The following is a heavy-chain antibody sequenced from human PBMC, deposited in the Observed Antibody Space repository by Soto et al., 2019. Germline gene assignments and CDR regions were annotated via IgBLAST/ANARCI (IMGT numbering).Heavy chain of an antibody. CDR1: GFTFSEYR. Sequence: GGSLRLSCAASGFTFSEYRMHWVRQAPGKGLVWVSHISTDGSSTYYADSVKGRFTVSRDNAKSTLYLQMDSLRVEDTAIYYCARVGSTTSWYEFPFWGQGTRVTVSS. D-gene: IGHD2-2*01. CDR2: ISTDGSST. V-gene: IGHV3-74*01. J-gene: IGHJ4*02. CDR3: ARVGSTTSWYEFPF.